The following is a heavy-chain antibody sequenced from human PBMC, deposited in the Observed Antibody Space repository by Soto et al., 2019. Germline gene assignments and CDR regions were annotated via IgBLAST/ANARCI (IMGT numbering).Heavy chain of an antibody. J-gene: IGHJ4*02. V-gene: IGHV3-7*01. CDR1: GFIFSDYW. CDR2: MKQDGSEK. D-gene: IGHD2-2*01. Sequence: GGSLRLSCVASGFIFSDYWMSWVRQAPGKGLEWVASMKQDGSEKNYGDSVKGRFIISRDNAKNSLYLQMNSLRAEDTAVYFCARDLCSTTSCFFNYWGKGT. CDR3: ARDLCSTTSCFFNY.